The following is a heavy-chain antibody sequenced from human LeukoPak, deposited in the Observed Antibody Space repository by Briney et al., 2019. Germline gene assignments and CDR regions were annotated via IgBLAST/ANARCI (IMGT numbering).Heavy chain of an antibody. CDR2: TYYMSKWYS. V-gene: IGHV6-1*01. CDR3: AAWHYQLRHFDS. J-gene: IGHJ5*01. D-gene: IGHD1-7*01. Sequence: SQTLSLTCAISGDSVSSNSVAWNWIRQSPSRGLEWLGRTYYMSKWYSEYAESVKSRITINPDTSKNQFSLQLNSVTPEDTAVYYCAAWHYQLRHFDSWGQGTLVTVSS. CDR1: GDSVSSNSVA.